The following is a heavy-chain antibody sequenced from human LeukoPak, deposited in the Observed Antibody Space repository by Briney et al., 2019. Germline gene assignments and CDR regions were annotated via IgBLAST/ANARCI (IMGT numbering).Heavy chain of an antibody. D-gene: IGHD2-15*01. CDR1: GYSFTSYW. Sequence: GESLKISCKGSGYSFTSYWISWVRQMPGKGLEWMGRIDPSDSYTNYSPSFQGHVTISADKSISTAYLQWSSLKASDTAMYYCARLAAYDCSGGSCYGPWFDPWGQGTLVTVSS. CDR2: IDPSDSYT. J-gene: IGHJ5*02. CDR3: ARLAAYDCSGGSCYGPWFDP. V-gene: IGHV5-10-1*01.